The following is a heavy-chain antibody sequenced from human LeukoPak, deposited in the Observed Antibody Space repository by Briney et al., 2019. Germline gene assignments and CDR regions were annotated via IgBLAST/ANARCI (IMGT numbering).Heavy chain of an antibody. CDR3: ARHGDYYDTSGYYNDY. CDR2: IDPSDSYT. J-gene: IGHJ4*02. V-gene: IGHV5-10-1*01. D-gene: IGHD3-22*01. CDR1: GSRFTSYW. Sequence: GEPLKISFQGSGSRFTSYWISWVRQMPGKGLEWMGKIDPSDSYTKYSPSFQGHVTISTDKSISTAYLQWSSLKASDTAMYYCARHGDYYDTSGYYNDYWGQGTLVTVSS.